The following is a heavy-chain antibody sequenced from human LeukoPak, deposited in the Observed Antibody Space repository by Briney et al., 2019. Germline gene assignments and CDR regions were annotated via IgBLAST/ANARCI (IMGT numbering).Heavy chain of an antibody. D-gene: IGHD3-16*01. CDR2: LSGDAGSA. CDR3: AKETGGGSFEY. J-gene: IGHJ4*02. Sequence: GGSLRLSCAASGFTLDDYAMHWVRQAPGKGLEWVSLLSGDAGSAYYADSVQGRFTISRDNSKDSLYLQMNSLRTEDTALYYCAKETGGGSFEYWGQGTLVTVCS. CDR1: GFTLDDYA. V-gene: IGHV3-43*02.